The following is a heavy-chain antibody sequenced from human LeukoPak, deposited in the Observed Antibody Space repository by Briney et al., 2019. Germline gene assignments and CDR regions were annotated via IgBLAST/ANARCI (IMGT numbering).Heavy chain of an antibody. Sequence: GSLRLSCAASGVTANINFMSWVRQAPGKGLEWIGSIYYSGSTYYNPSLNSRVTISVDTSKNQFSLKLSSVTAADTAVYYCARYTAMVNDAFDIWGQGTMVTVSS. CDR1: GVTANINF. CDR3: ARYTAMVNDAFDI. V-gene: IGHV4-59*05. CDR2: IYYSGST. J-gene: IGHJ3*02. D-gene: IGHD5-18*01.